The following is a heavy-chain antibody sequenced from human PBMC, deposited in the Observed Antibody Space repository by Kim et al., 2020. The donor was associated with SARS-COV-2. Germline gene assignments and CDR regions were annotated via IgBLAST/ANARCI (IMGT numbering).Heavy chain of an antibody. J-gene: IGHJ5*02. CDR2: IKSKTDGGTT. Sequence: GGSLRLSCAASGFTFSNAWMSWVRQAPGKGLEWVGRIKSKTDGGTTDYAAPVKGRFTISRDVSKNTLYLQMNSLKTEDTAVYYCTTDFVVVPAARNWFDPWGQGTLVTVSS. V-gene: IGHV3-15*01. CDR3: TTDFVVVPAARNWFDP. CDR1: GFTFSNAW. D-gene: IGHD2-2*01.